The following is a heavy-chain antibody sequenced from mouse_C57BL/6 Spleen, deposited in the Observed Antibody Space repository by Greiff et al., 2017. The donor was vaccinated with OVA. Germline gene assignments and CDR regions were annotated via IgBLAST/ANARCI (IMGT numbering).Heavy chain of an antibody. D-gene: IGHD1-1*01. CDR3: TRFDYGRAWFAY. CDR2: IDPETGGT. V-gene: IGHV1-15*01. CDR1: GYTFTDYE. Sequence: VQLQQSGAELVRPGASVTLSCKASGYTFTDYEMHWVKQTPVHGLEWIGAIDPETGGTAYNQKFKGKAILAADKSSSTAYMELRSLTSEDSAVYYWTRFDYGRAWFAYWGQGTLVAVSA. J-gene: IGHJ3*01.